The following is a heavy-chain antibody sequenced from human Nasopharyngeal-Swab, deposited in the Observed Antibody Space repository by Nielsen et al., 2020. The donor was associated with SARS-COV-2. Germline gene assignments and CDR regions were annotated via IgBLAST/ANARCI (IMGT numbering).Heavy chain of an antibody. CDR2: RSHNSGT. J-gene: IGHJ5*02. Sequence: SETLSLTCTVSGVSITSQYWSWIRQPPGKGLEWIGYRSHNSGTSYNPSLKSRVTMFMDTSKNQFSLRLTSVTAADTAVYYCAKEGATGWFDPCGQGTLVTVSS. CDR1: GVSITSQY. V-gene: IGHV4-59*11. CDR3: AKEGATGWFDP.